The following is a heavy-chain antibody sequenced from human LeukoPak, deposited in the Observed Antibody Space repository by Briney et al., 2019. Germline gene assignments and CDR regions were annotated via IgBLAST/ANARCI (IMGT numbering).Heavy chain of an antibody. Sequence: PGGSLRLSCAASGFTFSSYWMNWVRQAPGKGLEWVANIKQDGSEKYYVDSVKGRFTISRDNSKNTLYLQMNSLRAEDTAVYFCARVATGSYDWFDPWGQGTLVTVSS. CDR3: ARVATGSYDWFDP. J-gene: IGHJ5*02. V-gene: IGHV3-7*01. CDR1: GFTFSSYW. D-gene: IGHD3-10*01. CDR2: IKQDGSEK.